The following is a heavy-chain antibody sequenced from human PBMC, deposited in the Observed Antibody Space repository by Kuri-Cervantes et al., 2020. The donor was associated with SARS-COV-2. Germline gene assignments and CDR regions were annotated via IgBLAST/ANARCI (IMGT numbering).Heavy chain of an antibody. CDR3: ATTPPNYYYYMDV. J-gene: IGHJ6*03. Sequence: ASVKVSCKASGYTFTSYGISWVRQAPGQGLEWMGIIYPSGGSTSYPQKFQGRVSMTSDASTTTVYMELSSLRSKDTAVYYCATTPPNYYYYMDVWGKGTTVTVSS. V-gene: IGHV1-46*01. CDR1: GYTFTSYG. D-gene: IGHD1/OR15-1a*01. CDR2: IYPSGGST.